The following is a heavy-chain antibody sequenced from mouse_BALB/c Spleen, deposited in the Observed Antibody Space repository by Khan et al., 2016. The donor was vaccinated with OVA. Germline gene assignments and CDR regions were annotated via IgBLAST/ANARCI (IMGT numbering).Heavy chain of an antibody. Sequence: DVHLVESGGDVVKPGGSQKLSCAASGFTFSTYGMSWVRQTPDKRLEWVATVSTGGHYTYYPDTVKGRFTISRDNAKDTLYLQMSSLKSEDTAMFYWARLAYFYDSEGFAYWGQGTLVTVSA. CDR1: GFTFSTYG. V-gene: IGHV5-6*01. D-gene: IGHD1-1*01. CDR3: ARLAYFYDSEGFAY. CDR2: VSTGGHYT. J-gene: IGHJ3*01.